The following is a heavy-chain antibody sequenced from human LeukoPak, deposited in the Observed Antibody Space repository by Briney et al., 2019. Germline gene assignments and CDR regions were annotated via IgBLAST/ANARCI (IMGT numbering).Heavy chain of an antibody. D-gene: IGHD5-18*01. J-gene: IGHJ4*02. V-gene: IGHV4-34*01. CDR2: FYYTGST. Sequence: SETLSLTCAVYGGSFSGYYWSWIRQPPGKGLEWIGNFYYTGSTYYNPSLKSRVTISVDTSKKQFSLKLSSVTAADTAVYYCARCYRNGYNCFDYWGQGTLVTVSS. CDR3: ARCYRNGYNCFDY. CDR1: GGSFSGYY.